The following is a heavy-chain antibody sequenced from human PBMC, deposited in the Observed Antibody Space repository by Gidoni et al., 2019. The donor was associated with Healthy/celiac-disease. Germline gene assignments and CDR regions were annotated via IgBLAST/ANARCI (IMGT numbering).Heavy chain of an antibody. D-gene: IGHD6-13*01. CDR3: AREAAAGVNYYYYGMDV. V-gene: IGHV4-38-2*02. CDR1: GYSISSGYY. Sequence: QVQLQESGPGLVTPSETLSLTCAVSGYSISSGYYWGWIRQPPGKGLEWIGSIYHSGSTYYNPSLKSRVTISVDTSKNQFSLKLSSVTAADTAVYYCAREAAAGVNYYYYGMDVWGQGTTVTVSS. CDR2: IYHSGST. J-gene: IGHJ6*02.